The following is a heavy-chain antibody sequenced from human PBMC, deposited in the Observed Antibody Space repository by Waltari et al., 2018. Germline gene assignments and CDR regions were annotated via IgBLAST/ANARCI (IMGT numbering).Heavy chain of an antibody. CDR2: IYRTGKT. V-gene: IGHV4-4*02. D-gene: IGHD2-15*01. Sequence: QVQLRESGPGLVNPSGTLSPTCIVSGDSLTNNFWWSWVHQRPVKSLECLGQIYRTGKTNYNPSLESRVIVSIDTSNNQLSLKLTSVTAADTAIYYCARDRGKGLYLDSWGQGILVTVSP. J-gene: IGHJ4*02. CDR3: ARDRGKGLYLDS. CDR1: GDSLTNNFW.